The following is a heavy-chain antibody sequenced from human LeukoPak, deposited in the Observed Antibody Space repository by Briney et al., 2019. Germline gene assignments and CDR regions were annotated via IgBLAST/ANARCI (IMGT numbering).Heavy chain of an antibody. Sequence: SETLSLTCTVSGGSINTYYWSWIRQPPGKGLEWIGYIHYSGTTNYNPSLKSRLTLSVDTSNNQFSLRLGSVTAADTAVYYCARSLGATRYNLKYYFFYGLYVWGQGTTVTVSS. CDR3: ARSLGATRYNLKYYFFYGLYV. CDR1: GGSINTYY. CDR2: IHYSGTT. V-gene: IGHV4-59*01. D-gene: IGHD1-26*01. J-gene: IGHJ6*02.